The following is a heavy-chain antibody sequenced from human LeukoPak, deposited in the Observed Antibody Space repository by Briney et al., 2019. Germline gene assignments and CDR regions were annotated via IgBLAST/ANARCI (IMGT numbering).Heavy chain of an antibody. D-gene: IGHD4-17*01. Sequence: GESLQISCRGSGYSFNSFWIGWVRQLPGKGLEWMEIIYPGDSDTRYSPSFQGQVAISADKSISTAYLQWSSLKASDSAMYCCARLRTYGDYALNYWGQGTLVTVSS. CDR3: ARLRTYGDYALNY. J-gene: IGHJ4*02. CDR1: GYSFNSFW. CDR2: IYPGDSDT. V-gene: IGHV5-51*01.